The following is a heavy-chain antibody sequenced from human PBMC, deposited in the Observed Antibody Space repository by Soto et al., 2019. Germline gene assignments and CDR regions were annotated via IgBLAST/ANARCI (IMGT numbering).Heavy chain of an antibody. J-gene: IGHJ4*02. CDR2: ISAYNGNT. V-gene: IGHV1-18*01. Sequence: GASVKVSCKASGYTFTSYGISWVRQAPGQGLEWMGWISAYNGNTNYAQKLQGRVTMTTDTSTSTAYMELRSLRFDDTAVYYCAREVDFWSGLYFDYWGQGTLVTVSS. D-gene: IGHD3-3*01. CDR3: AREVDFWSGLYFDY. CDR1: GYTFTSYG.